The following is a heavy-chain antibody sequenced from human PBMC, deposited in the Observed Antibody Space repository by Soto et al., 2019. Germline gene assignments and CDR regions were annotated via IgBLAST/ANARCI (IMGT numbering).Heavy chain of an antibody. CDR3: ARTYSSNWEFDS. V-gene: IGHV1-18*01. D-gene: IGHD6-13*01. Sequence: QVQLVQSGAEVKKPGASVKVSCKASGYTFTNHGISWVRQAPGQGLEWMGWISSKNGNTNYAQNVQDRVTMTTDTSTSSAYMELRSLRSDDTAVYYCARTYSSNWEFDSWGQGTLVPVSS. CDR2: ISSKNGNT. J-gene: IGHJ4*02. CDR1: GYTFTNHG.